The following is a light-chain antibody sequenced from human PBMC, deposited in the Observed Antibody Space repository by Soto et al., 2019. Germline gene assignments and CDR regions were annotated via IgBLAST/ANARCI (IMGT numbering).Light chain of an antibody. J-gene: IGLJ2*01. Sequence: QSALTQPASVSGSPGQSITISCTGTSSDVGAYTYVSWYQQHPGKAPKLMIFEVSDRPSGVSNRFSGSKSGNTASLTISGLXXXXXADYYCSSYTTSNTLVFGGGTKLTVL. CDR1: SSDVGAYTY. V-gene: IGLV2-14*01. CDR2: EVS. CDR3: SSYTTSNTLV.